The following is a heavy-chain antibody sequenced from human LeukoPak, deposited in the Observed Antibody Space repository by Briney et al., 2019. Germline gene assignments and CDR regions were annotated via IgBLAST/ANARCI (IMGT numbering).Heavy chain of an antibody. D-gene: IGHD3-10*01. J-gene: IGHJ4*02. Sequence: SETLSLTCTVSGGSISSSSYYWGWIRQPAGKGLEWIGSIYYSGSTYYNPSLKSRVTISVDTSKNQFSLKLSSVTAADTAVYYCARQMVWFGELLHFDYWGQGTLVTVSS. CDR2: IYYSGST. CDR1: GGSISSSSYY. CDR3: ARQMVWFGELLHFDY. V-gene: IGHV4-39*01.